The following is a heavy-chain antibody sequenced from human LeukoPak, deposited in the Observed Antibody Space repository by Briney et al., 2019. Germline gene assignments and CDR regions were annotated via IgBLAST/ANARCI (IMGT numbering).Heavy chain of an antibody. J-gene: IGHJ5*02. Sequence: ASVKVSCKASGYTFTDYYIHWVRLAPGQGHEWMGWIKPNSGVTNYAKKFQGRVTMTRDTSISTAYMELSSLRPDDTAVYYCARVGTYPHNWSDPWGQGTLVTVSS. CDR1: GYTFTDYY. D-gene: IGHD3-10*01. CDR2: IKPNSGVT. V-gene: IGHV1-2*02. CDR3: ARVGTYPHNWSDP.